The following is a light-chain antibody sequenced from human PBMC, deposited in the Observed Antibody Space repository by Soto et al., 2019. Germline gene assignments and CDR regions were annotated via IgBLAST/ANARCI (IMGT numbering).Light chain of an antibody. V-gene: IGKV3-20*01. J-gene: IGKJ3*01. CDR3: QHYGTSAL. CDR1: QSVSDSY. CDR2: AS. Sequence: EIVLTQSPGTLSLSPGERATLSCRASQSVSDSYLAWYQQKPGQARRLLIDASSRATGIPDRFSGSGSGTDFTLTISRLEPEDFAVYYCQHYGTSALFGPGTKVDIK.